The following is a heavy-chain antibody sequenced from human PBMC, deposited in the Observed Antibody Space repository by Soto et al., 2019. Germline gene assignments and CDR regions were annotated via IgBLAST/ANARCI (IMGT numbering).Heavy chain of an antibody. CDR3: ARDFTDIVVVPAAMLNDAFDI. CDR2: ISAYNGNT. D-gene: IGHD2-2*01. V-gene: IGHV1-18*01. CDR1: GYTFTSYG. J-gene: IGHJ3*02. Sequence: ASVKVSCKSSGYTFTSYGISWVRQAPGQGLEWMGWISAYNGNTNYAQKLQGRVTMTTDTSTSTAYMELRSLRSDDTAVYYCARDFTDIVVVPAAMLNDAFDIWGQGTMVTVS.